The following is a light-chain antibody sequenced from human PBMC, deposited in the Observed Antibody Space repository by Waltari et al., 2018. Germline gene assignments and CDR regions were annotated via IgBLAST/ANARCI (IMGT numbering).Light chain of an antibody. V-gene: IGLV1-47*02. CDR2: SSS. J-gene: IGLJ2*01. Sequence: QSVLTQPPSASGTPGQSVTISCFGSSSNIGSNHVDWYQQLPGTTPRLLIFSSSQRPSGVADRFSGSRAGTSASLSSSGLHSGDEADYYCAAWDDSLSGSVVFGGGTKLTVL. CDR3: AAWDDSLSGSVV. CDR1: SSNIGSNH.